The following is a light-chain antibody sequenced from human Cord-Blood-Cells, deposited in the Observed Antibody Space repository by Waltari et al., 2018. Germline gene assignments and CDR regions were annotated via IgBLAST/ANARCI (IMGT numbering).Light chain of an antibody. V-gene: IGLV2-14*01. CDR1: SSDFGRSHY. Sequence: SAPPHPASVSASPGPSITNSCTAPSSDFGRSHYVPCYQQHPGKAPILMIYDVSNRPSGVSNRFAGSKAGNTASRTISGVQAEDEADYYCSSYTSSSTYVFGTGTKVTVL. CDR2: DVS. J-gene: IGLJ1*01. CDR3: SSYTSSSTYV.